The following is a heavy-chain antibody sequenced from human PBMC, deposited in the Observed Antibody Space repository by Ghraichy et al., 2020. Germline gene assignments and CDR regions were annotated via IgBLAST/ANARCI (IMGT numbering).Heavy chain of an antibody. CDR3: ARVPHDYYDSSGYGYYFDY. CDR2: ISSSSSNI. J-gene: IGHJ4*02. Sequence: GGSLRLSCAASGFTLNSHSMSWVRQAPGKGLEWVSYISSSSSNIYYADSVKGRFTISRDNAKNSLYLQMNSLRDEDTAVYYCARVPHDYYDSSGYGYYFDYWGQGTLVTVSS. V-gene: IGHV3-48*02. D-gene: IGHD3-22*01. CDR1: GFTLNSHS.